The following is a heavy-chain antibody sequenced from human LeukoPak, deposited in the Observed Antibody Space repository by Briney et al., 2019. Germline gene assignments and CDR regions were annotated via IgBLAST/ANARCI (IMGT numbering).Heavy chain of an antibody. V-gene: IGHV4-38-2*02. Sequence: ASETLSLTCTVSGYSISSGYYWGWIRQPPGKGLEWIGSIYHSGSTYYNPSLKSRVTISVDTSKNQFSLKLSSVTAADTAVYYCARFGRGNFDYWGQGTLVTVSS. CDR1: GYSISSGYY. D-gene: IGHD3-16*01. CDR3: ARFGRGNFDY. J-gene: IGHJ4*02. CDR2: IYHSGST.